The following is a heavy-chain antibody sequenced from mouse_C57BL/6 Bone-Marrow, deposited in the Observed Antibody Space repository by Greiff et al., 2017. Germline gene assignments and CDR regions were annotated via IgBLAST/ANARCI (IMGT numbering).Heavy chain of an antibody. CDR3: AREDYGRDYYAMDY. CDR1: GYTFTSYW. CDR2: IDPSDSYT. D-gene: IGHD2-4*01. J-gene: IGHJ4*01. V-gene: IGHV1-59*01. Sequence: QVQLQPPGAELVRPGTSVKLSCKASGYTFTSYWMHWVKQRPGQGLEWIGVIDPSDSYTNYNQKFKGKATLTVDPSSRTAYMQLSSLTSEDSAVYYCAREDYGRDYYAMDYWGQGTSVTVSS.